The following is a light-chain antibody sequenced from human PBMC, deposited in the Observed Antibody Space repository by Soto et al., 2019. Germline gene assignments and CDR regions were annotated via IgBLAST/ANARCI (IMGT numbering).Light chain of an antibody. CDR2: EVN. J-gene: IGLJ2*01. CDR1: SSDVAISDF. CDR3: SSYAVSNNLV. Sequence: QSALTQPPSASGSPGQSVTISCTGTSSDVAISDFVSWYQQYPGKAPKLMIYEVNKRPSGVPDRFSGSKSGTTASLTVSGLQSEDEADYFCSSYAVSNNLVFGGGTKVTVL. V-gene: IGLV2-8*01.